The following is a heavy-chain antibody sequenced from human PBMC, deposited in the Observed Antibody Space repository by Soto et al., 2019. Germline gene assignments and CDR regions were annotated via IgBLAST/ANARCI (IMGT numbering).Heavy chain of an antibody. CDR2: IYSGGST. Sequence: EVQLVETGGGLIQPGGSLRLSCAASGFTVSSNYMSWVRQAPGKGLEWVSVIYSGGSTYYADSVRGRFTISRDNSKNTLYLQMNSLRAEDTAVYYCARDRDSYGMDVWGQGTTVTVSS. V-gene: IGHV3-53*02. CDR1: GFTVSSNY. D-gene: IGHD3-10*01. CDR3: ARDRDSYGMDV. J-gene: IGHJ6*02.